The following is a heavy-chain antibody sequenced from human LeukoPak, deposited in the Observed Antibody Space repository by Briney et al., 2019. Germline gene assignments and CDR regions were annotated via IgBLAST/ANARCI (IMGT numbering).Heavy chain of an antibody. CDR1: GGSISSSRYY. D-gene: IGHD3-22*01. Sequence: PSETLSLTCTVSGGSISSSRYYWGWIRQPPGKGLEWIGTISHSGTTYHNPSLNSRVTISADTSKNQFSLKLSSVTAADTAVYFCARGPYSYDSSGAFDIWGQGTMVTVSS. CDR2: ISHSGTT. J-gene: IGHJ3*02. V-gene: IGHV4-39*01. CDR3: ARGPYSYDSSGAFDI.